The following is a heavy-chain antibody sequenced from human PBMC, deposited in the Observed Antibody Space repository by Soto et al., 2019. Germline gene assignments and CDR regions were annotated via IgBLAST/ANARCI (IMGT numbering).Heavy chain of an antibody. CDR1: GGSISSADYF. CDR3: ARGPRYCSGGSCRNWFDP. D-gene: IGHD2-15*01. Sequence: PETLSLTCSASGGSISSADYFWTWIRQSPGTGLEWMGYIFHSGTTYYNPSLKSRVTISVDTSKNQFSLNLSSVTAADTAVYYCARGPRYCSGGSCRNWFDPWGQGTLVTVSS. V-gene: IGHV4-30-4*02. CDR2: IFHSGTT. J-gene: IGHJ5*02.